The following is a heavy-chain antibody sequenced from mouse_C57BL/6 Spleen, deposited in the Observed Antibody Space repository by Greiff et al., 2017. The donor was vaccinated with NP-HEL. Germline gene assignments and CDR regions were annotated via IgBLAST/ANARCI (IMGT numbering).Heavy chain of an antibody. Sequence: QVQLQQSGAELVRPGTSVKVSCKASGYAFTNYLIEWVKQRPGQGLEWIGVINPGSGGTNYNEKFKGKATLTADKSSSTAYMQLSSLTSEDSAVYFCARREAAGFAYWGQGTLVTVSA. V-gene: IGHV1-54*01. D-gene: IGHD6-1*01. J-gene: IGHJ3*01. CDR2: INPGSGGT. CDR3: ARREAAGFAY. CDR1: GYAFTNYL.